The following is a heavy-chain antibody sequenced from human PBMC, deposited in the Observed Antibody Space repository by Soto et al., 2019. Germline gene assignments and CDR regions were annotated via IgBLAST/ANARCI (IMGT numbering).Heavy chain of an antibody. Sequence: NPGGSLRLSCAASGFTFSDYYMSWIRQAPGKGLEWVSYISSSGSTIYYADSVKGRFTISRDNAKNSLYLQMNSLRAEDTAVYYCARDLRTYYYDSSGYPDYWGQGTLVTVSS. CDR2: ISSSGSTI. J-gene: IGHJ4*02. D-gene: IGHD3-22*01. CDR3: ARDLRTYYYDSSGYPDY. CDR1: GFTFSDYY. V-gene: IGHV3-11*01.